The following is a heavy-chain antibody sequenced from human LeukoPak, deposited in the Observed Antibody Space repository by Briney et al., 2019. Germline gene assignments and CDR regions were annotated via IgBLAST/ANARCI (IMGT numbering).Heavy chain of an antibody. CDR1: GGSISSSSYY. V-gene: IGHV4-39*07. CDR3: GSGSYYFDY. J-gene: IGHJ4*02. D-gene: IGHD1-26*01. CDR2: IYYSGST. Sequence: PSETLSLTCTVSGGSISSSSYYWGWICQPPGKGLEWIGSIYYSGSTYYNPSLKSRVTISVDTSKNQFSLKLSSVTAADTAVYYCGSGSYYFDYWGQGTLVTVSS.